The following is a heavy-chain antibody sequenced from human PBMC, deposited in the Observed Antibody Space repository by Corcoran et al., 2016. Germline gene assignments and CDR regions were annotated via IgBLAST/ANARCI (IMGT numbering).Heavy chain of an antibody. CDR2: ISSSSSTI. J-gene: IGHJ6*02. Sequence: EVQLVVSGGGVVPPGGSLRLSCAASGFSFRSYRMNWVRQAHGKGLEWVSYISSSSSTIYYADSVKGRCTNSRDNAKNSLYLQMNSLRDEDKAVDYCAREGPDYSNYYYYGMDVWGQGTTVTVSS. CDR3: AREGPDYSNYYYYGMDV. D-gene: IGHD4-4*01. V-gene: IGHV3-48*02. CDR1: GFSFRSYR.